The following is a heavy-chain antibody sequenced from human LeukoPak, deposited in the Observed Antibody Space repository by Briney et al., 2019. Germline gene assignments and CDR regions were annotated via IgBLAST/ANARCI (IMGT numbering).Heavy chain of an antibody. CDR1: GGSISSYY. CDR3: ARGYRGLNYYYMDV. CDR2: IYYSGST. D-gene: IGHD4-17*01. J-gene: IGHJ6*03. V-gene: IGHV4-59*01. Sequence: SETLSLTCTVSGGSISSYYWSWIRQPPGKGLEWIGYIYYSGSTNYNPSLKSRVTISVDTSKNQFSLKLSSVTAADTAVYYCARGYRGLNYYYMDVWGKGTTVTVSS.